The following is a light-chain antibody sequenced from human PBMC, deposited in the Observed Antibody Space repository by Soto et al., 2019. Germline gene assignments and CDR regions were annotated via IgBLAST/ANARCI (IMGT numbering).Light chain of an antibody. CDR1: SSNIGANYD. CDR2: VNS. Sequence: QSVLTQPPSVSGAPGQRVTLSCTGSSSNIGANYDVHWYQQLPGTAPKLLIYVNSNRPSGVPDRFSGSKSDTSASLAITGLQAEDEADYYCQSYDSSLSGYVFGTGTKLTVL. CDR3: QSYDSSLSGYV. V-gene: IGLV1-40*01. J-gene: IGLJ1*01.